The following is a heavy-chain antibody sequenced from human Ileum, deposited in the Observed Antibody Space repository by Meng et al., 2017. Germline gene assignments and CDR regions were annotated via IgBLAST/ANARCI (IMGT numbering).Heavy chain of an antibody. CDR2: INPNSGGT. CDR1: GYSFSGYY. CDR3: ARDWGEDASGHRNWFGP. V-gene: IGHV1-2*06. J-gene: IGHJ5*02. Sequence: ASVKVSCKASGYSFSGYYVHWVRQAPGQGLEWMGRINPNSGGTDYAQKFQGRVTMTRDTSISTVYMGVSSLRSDDTAVYYCARDWGEDASGHRNWFGPWGQGTLVTVSS. D-gene: IGHD2-15*01.